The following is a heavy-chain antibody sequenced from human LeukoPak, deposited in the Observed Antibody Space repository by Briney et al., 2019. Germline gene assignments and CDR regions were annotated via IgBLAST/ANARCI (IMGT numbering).Heavy chain of an antibody. D-gene: IGHD6-6*01. J-gene: IGHJ4*02. CDR1: GFTFSSYW. CDR2: IKEDGRET. V-gene: IGHV3-7*01. Sequence: GESLRLSCAASGFTFSSYWMSWVRQAPGKGLEWVANIKEDGRETYYLDSVKGRFTISRDNAKNSLDLQMNSLRVEDTAIYYCARGQNVRPSAFFDSWGQGTLVTVS. CDR3: ARGQNVRPSAFFDS.